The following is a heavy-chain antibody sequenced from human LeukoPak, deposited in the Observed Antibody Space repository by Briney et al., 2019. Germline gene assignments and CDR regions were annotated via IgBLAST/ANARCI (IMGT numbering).Heavy chain of an antibody. D-gene: IGHD3-10*01. CDR3: ARDRITMVRGVILDAFDI. CDR2: IYYSGST. J-gene: IGHJ3*02. V-gene: IGHV4-59*01. Sequence: SETLSLTCTVSGGSISSYCWSWIRQPPGKGLEWIGYIYYSGSTNYNPSLKSRVTISVDTSKNQFSLKLSSVTAADTAVYYCARDRITMVRGVILDAFDIWGQGTMVTVSS. CDR1: GGSISSYC.